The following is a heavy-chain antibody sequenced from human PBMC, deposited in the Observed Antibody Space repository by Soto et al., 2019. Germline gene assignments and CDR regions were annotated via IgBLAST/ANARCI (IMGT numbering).Heavy chain of an antibody. V-gene: IGHV4-4*02. CDR3: ARRDLGITMVRGVYGMDV. CDR1: GGSISSSNW. J-gene: IGHJ6*02. Sequence: SETLSLTCAVSGGSISSSNWWSWVRQPPGKGLEWIGEIYHSGSTNYNPSLKSRVTISVDKSKNQFSLKLSSVTAADTAVYYCARRDLGITMVRGVYGMDVWGQGTTVTVSS. CDR2: IYHSGST. D-gene: IGHD3-10*01.